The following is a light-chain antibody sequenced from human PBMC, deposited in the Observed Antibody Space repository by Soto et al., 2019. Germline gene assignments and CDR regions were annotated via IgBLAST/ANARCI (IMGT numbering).Light chain of an antibody. Sequence: EIVLTQSPGILSLSPGERATLSCRARQIVASTYFAWYQQKPGQAPRLLIYGASSRATGIPDRFSGSGSGRNFSPTISGLEPEDVAVYYCHQYGSSPPITFGQGTRLEIK. V-gene: IGKV3-20*01. J-gene: IGKJ5*01. CDR3: HQYGSSPPIT. CDR1: QIVASTY. CDR2: GAS.